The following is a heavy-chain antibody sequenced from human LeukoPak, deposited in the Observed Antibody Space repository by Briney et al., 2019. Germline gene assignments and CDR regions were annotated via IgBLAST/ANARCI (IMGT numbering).Heavy chain of an antibody. V-gene: IGHV4-59*11. J-gene: IGHJ4*02. D-gene: IGHD3-10*01. CDR3: ASGLLPLDYFDY. Sequence: SETLSLTCTVSGGSISSHYWSWIRQPPGKGLEWIGYIYYGGSTNYNPSLKSRVTISVDTSKNQFSLKLSSVTAADTAVYYCASGLLPLDYFDYWGQGTLVTVSS. CDR1: GGSISSHY. CDR2: IYYGGST.